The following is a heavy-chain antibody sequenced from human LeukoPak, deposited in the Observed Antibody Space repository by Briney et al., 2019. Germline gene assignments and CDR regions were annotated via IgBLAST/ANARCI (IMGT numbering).Heavy chain of an antibody. V-gene: IGHV4-59*08. CDR3: ARRTGTTVRDDAFDI. CDR1: GGSISSYF. Sequence: SETLSLTCTVSGGSISSYFWTWIRQPPGKGLEWIGCIYYSGSNNYNPSLKSRVTISVDTFKNQFSQELSSVTAADTAVYYCARRTGTTVRDDAFDIWGQGTMVTVSS. J-gene: IGHJ3*02. D-gene: IGHD1-7*01. CDR2: IYYSGSN.